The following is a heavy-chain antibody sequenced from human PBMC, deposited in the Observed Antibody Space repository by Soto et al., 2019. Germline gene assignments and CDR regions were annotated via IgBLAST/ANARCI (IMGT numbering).Heavy chain of an antibody. CDR3: AKTKQGYFQH. CDR1: GFTFSGSA. V-gene: IGHV3-73*01. D-gene: IGHD1-1*01. CDR2: IRSKANSYAT. J-gene: IGHJ1*01. Sequence: GGSLRLSCAASGFTFSGSAMHWVRQASGKGLEWVGRIRSKANSYATAYAASVKGRFTISRDDSKNTAYLQMNSLKTEDTAVYYCAKTKQGYFQHWGQGTLVTVSS.